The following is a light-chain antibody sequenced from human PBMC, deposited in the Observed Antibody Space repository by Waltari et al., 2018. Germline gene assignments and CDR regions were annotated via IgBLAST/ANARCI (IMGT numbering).Light chain of an antibody. Sequence: EVVLTQSPATLSLSPGESATLSCTASQGVSSYLAWYQQKPGQAPRLLIYDASNRTTGIPARFSGSGSGTDFTLTISSLEPEDFAVYYCQQRINWPLTFGGGTKVEIK. J-gene: IGKJ4*02. CDR2: DAS. CDR3: QQRINWPLT. CDR1: QGVSSY. V-gene: IGKV3-11*01.